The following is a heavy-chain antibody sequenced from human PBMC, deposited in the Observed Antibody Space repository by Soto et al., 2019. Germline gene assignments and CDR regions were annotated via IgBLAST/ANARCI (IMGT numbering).Heavy chain of an antibody. Sequence: GASVKVSCKVSGYTLTELSMHWVRQAPGKGLEWMGGFDPEDGETIYAQKFQGRVTMTEDTSTDTAYMELSSLRSEDTAVYYCARAGEPMVRGVIISTGYYYYGMDVWGQGTTVTVSS. J-gene: IGHJ6*02. CDR3: ARAGEPMVRGVIISTGYYYYGMDV. D-gene: IGHD3-10*01. CDR2: FDPEDGET. CDR1: GYTLTELS. V-gene: IGHV1-24*01.